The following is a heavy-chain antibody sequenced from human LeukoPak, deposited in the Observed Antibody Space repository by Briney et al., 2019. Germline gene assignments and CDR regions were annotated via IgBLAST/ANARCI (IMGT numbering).Heavy chain of an antibody. CDR1: GFTFSHYS. V-gene: IGHV3-21*01. CDR3: ARVMMGATVTTFHYYCMGV. J-gene: IGHJ6*03. Sequence: PGGSLRLSCAACGFTFSHYSIDWVRQAPGKGLERVASITSSSSHIYYADSVKGRFTISRDNAKNEVYLQMNSLRAEDTAIYYCARVMMGATVTTFHYYCMGVWGVGTTVTVSS. D-gene: IGHD4-11*01. CDR2: ITSSSSHI.